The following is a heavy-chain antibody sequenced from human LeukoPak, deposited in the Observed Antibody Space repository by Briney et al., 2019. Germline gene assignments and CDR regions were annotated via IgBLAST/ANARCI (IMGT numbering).Heavy chain of an antibody. CDR1: GYTFTSYD. D-gene: IGHD3-10*01. V-gene: IGHV1-8*01. CDR2: MNPNSGNT. Sequence: ASVKVSCKASGYTFTSYDINWVRQATGQGLEWMGWMNPNSGNTGYAQKFQGRVTMTRNTSISTAYMELSSLRSEDTAVYYCARGLGSGTYVDPYYYYFIDVWGKGTTVTISS. CDR3: ARGLGSGTYVDPYYYYFIDV. J-gene: IGHJ6*03.